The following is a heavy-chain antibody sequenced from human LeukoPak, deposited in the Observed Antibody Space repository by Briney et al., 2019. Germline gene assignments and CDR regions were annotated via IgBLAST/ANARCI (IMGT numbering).Heavy chain of an antibody. V-gene: IGHV3-21*01. CDR3: ARHGDGLDY. J-gene: IGHJ4*02. D-gene: IGHD4-17*01. Sequence: GGSLRLSCAASGFTFSSSAMSWVRQAPGKGLEWVSAISNNGGYIYYADSVQGRFTISRDNAKNSLYLQMNSLRAEDTAVYYCARHGDGLDYWGQGTLVTVSS. CDR2: ISNNGGYI. CDR1: GFTFSSSA.